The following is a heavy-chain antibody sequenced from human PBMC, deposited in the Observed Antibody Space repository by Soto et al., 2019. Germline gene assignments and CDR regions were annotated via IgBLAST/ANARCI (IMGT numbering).Heavy chain of an antibody. J-gene: IGHJ4*02. Sequence: EVQLVESGGGLVQPGGSLRLSCAASGFTFSSYWMHWVRQAPGKGLVWVSRINEDGSTINYADSVKGRFTISRDNPKNRLNLKRNRRGAGDGALYYCERDRGGGGGYWGQGTLVTVSS. CDR1: GFTFSSYW. V-gene: IGHV3-74*01. CDR3: ERDRGGGGGY. CDR2: INEDGSTI. D-gene: IGHD3-16*01.